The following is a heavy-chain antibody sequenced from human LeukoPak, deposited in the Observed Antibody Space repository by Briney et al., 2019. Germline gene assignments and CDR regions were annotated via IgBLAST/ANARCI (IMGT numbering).Heavy chain of an antibody. D-gene: IGHD2-15*01. J-gene: IGHJ6*03. Sequence: GGSLRLSCAASGFTFSSYAMSWVRQAPGKGLEWVSAISGSGGSTYYAGSVKGRFTISRDNSRSTLYLQVNSLRAEDMAIYYCAKNGDRGAYCSGGTCYPYFYYYMDVWGKGTTVTFSS. CDR1: GFTFSSYA. CDR3: AKNGDRGAYCSGGTCYPYFYYYMDV. V-gene: IGHV3-23*01. CDR2: ISGSGGST.